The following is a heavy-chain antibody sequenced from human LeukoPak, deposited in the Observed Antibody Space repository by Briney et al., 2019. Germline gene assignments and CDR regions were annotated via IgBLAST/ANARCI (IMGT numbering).Heavy chain of an antibody. CDR2: ISGSGEDT. CDR1: GFTFSTYG. V-gene: IGHV3-23*01. J-gene: IGHJ4*02. Sequence: PGGSLRLSCAASGFTFSTYGLSWVRQAPGKGLEWVSHISGSGEDTYYADSVKGRFTISRDNSKNTLYLQMNSLRAEDTAVYYCAKEGIQLWYFFDYWGQGTLVTVSS. D-gene: IGHD5-24*01. CDR3: AKEGIQLWYFFDY.